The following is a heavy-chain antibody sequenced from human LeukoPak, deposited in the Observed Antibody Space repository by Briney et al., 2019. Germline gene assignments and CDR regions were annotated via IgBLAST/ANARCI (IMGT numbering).Heavy chain of an antibody. CDR3: ARDYTGYFP. CDR2: ISGTGGST. D-gene: IGHD3-9*01. Sequence: GGSLRLSCAASGFTFNTYAMSWVRQAPGKGLDWVSAISGTGGSTYYADSVKGRFTISRDNSKNTLYLQMNSLRAEDTAVYYCARDYTGYFPWGQGTLVIVSS. V-gene: IGHV3-23*01. CDR1: GFTFNTYA. J-gene: IGHJ5*02.